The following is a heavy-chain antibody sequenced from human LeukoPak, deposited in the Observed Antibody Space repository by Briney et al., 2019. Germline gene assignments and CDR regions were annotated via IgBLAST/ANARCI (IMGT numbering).Heavy chain of an antibody. D-gene: IGHD5-24*01. J-gene: IGHJ4*02. CDR2: IKEDGSEK. CDR1: GSSFSRDL. V-gene: IGHV3-7*04. Sequence: GSLRLSCAASGSSFSRDLMSWVRQAPGKGLEWVANIKEDGSEKYYVDSVKGRFTISRDNAKNSLYLQMNSLRAEDTAIYYCTRVGYIDEGIDYWGQGTLVTVSS. CDR3: TRVGYIDEGIDY.